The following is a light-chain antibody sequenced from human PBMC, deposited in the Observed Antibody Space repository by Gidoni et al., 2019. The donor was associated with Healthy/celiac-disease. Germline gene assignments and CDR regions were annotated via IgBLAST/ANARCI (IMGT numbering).Light chain of an antibody. CDR2: EVS. CDR1: SSHVGGYNY. CDR3: SSYTSSSTYV. J-gene: IGLJ1*01. Sequence: QSALTQPASVSGSPGQSITFSCTGTSSHVGGYNYVSWYQQHPGKAPKLMIYEVSNRPSGVSNRFSGSKSGNTASLTISGLQAEDEADYYCSSYTSSSTYVFGTGTKVTVL. V-gene: IGLV2-14*01.